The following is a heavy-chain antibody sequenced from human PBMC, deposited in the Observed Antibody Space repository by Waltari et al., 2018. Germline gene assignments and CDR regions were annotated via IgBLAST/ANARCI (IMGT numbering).Heavy chain of an antibody. CDR2: IWFDGSKI. V-gene: IGHV3-33*08. Sequence: QVQLVASGGVVVQPGMSLRLSCAGSGFGYRRCGIHWVRQAPGKGLEWVAIIWFDGSKIYYADSVKGRFTISRDNSRNTVYLQMNSLRPEDSGVYYCARCPDEYNYYYMEVWGRGTTVSVSS. CDR1: GFGYRRCG. J-gene: IGHJ6*03. CDR3: ARCPDEYNYYYMEV.